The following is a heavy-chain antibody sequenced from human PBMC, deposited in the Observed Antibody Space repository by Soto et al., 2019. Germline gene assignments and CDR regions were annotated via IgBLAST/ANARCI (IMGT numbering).Heavy chain of an antibody. J-gene: IGHJ4*02. Sequence: ETLSLTCTVSGGSISSYYWSWIRQPPGKGLEWIGYIYYSGSTNYNPSLTSRVTISVDTSKNQFSLKLSSVTAADTAVYYCARHRYSYGVYYFDYWGQGTLVTVSS. V-gene: IGHV4-59*08. CDR2: IYYSGST. CDR3: ARHRYSYGVYYFDY. CDR1: GGSISSYY. D-gene: IGHD5-18*01.